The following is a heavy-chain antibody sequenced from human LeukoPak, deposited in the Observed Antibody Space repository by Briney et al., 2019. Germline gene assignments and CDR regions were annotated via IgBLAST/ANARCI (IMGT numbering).Heavy chain of an antibody. Sequence: GGSLRLSCAASGFTFSSYSMNWVRQAPGKGLEWVSYISSSRSTIYYADSVKGRFTISRDNAKNSLYLQMNSLRVEDTAVYYCARICGGGSCYNDAFHIWGQGTMVTVSS. D-gene: IGHD2-15*01. CDR3: ARICGGGSCYNDAFHI. CDR1: GFTFSSYS. J-gene: IGHJ3*02. V-gene: IGHV3-48*04. CDR2: ISSSRSTI.